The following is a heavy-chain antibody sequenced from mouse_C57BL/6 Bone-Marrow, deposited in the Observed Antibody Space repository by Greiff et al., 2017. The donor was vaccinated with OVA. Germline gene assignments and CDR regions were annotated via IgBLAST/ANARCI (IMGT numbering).Heavy chain of an antibody. CDR3: AKKGLLWLRRGFDY. Sequence: QVQLKQPGAELVKPGASVKMSCKASGYTFTSYWITWVKQRPGQGLEWIGDIYPGSGRTNFNEKFKGKATLTVDTSSSTAYMQLSSLTSEDSAVYYCAKKGLLWLRRGFDYWGQGTTLTVST. CDR1: GYTFTSYW. CDR2: IYPGSGRT. V-gene: IGHV1-55*01. J-gene: IGHJ2*01. D-gene: IGHD2-2*01.